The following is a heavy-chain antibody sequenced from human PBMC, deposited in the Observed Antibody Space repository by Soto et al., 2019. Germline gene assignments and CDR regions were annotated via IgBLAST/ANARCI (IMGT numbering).Heavy chain of an antibody. CDR1: GYTFTSYV. Sequence: ASVKVSCKASGYTFTSYVINWVRQASGQGLEWMGWMNPNCGNTGYAQKFQGRVTMTRNTSISTAYMELSSLRSEDTAVNYCARVSARFHLWGQGTLVTVSS. V-gene: IGHV1-8*01. J-gene: IGHJ4*02. CDR2: MNPNCGNT. D-gene: IGHD2-21*01. CDR3: ARVSARFHL.